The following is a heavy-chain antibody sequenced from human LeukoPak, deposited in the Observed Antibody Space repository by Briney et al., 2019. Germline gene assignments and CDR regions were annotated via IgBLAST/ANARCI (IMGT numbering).Heavy chain of an antibody. J-gene: IGHJ4*02. Sequence: SETLSLTCAVYGGSFSGYYWSWIRQPPGKGLEWIGEINHSGSTNYSPSLKSRVTISVDTSKNQFSLKLSSVTAADTAVYYCARGQPIAAAGIPFDYWGQGTLVTVSS. V-gene: IGHV4-34*01. CDR2: INHSGST. D-gene: IGHD6-13*01. CDR1: GGSFSGYY. CDR3: ARGQPIAAAGIPFDY.